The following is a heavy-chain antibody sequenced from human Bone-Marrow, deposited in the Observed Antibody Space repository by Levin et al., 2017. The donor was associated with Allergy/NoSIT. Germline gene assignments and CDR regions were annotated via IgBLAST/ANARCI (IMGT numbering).Heavy chain of an antibody. CDR1: GYSITAYY. CDR3: ARSQSMVRGVVRGSDI. V-gene: IGHV1-2*02. D-gene: IGHD3-10*01. CDR2: INPNSGGI. Sequence: ASVKVSCKASGYSITAYYMHWVRQAPGQGLEWMGWINPNSGGINYAQKFQGRVTMTRDTSISTAYMELSRLRSDDTAVYYCARSQSMVRGVVRGSDIWGQGTMVTVSS. J-gene: IGHJ3*02.